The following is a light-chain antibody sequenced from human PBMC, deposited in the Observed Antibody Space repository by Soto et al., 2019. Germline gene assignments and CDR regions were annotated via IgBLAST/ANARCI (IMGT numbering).Light chain of an antibody. CDR3: QQTFSAPHT. CDR1: RSIAKY. Sequence: DLQMTQSPPSLSASAGDRVTITCRGSRSIAKYLNWYQQRPGKAPQLLIYSTSTLQSGVPSRFSGSGSATDFTLTIDDLQPEDVATYFCQQTFSAPHTFGQGTKVDI. CDR2: STS. J-gene: IGKJ1*01. V-gene: IGKV1-39*01.